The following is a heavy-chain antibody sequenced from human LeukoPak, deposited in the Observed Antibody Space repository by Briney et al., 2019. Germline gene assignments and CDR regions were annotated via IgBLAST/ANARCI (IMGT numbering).Heavy chain of an antibody. CDR2: IYTSGST. Sequence: SETLSLTCTVSGGSISSGSYYWSWIRQPAGKGLEWIGRIYTSGSTNYDPSLKSRVTISVDTSKNQFSLKLGSVTAADTAVYYCACGDSAGFQHWGPGTLVTVSS. J-gene: IGHJ1*01. V-gene: IGHV4-61*02. CDR1: GGSISSGSYY. CDR3: ACGDSAGFQH. D-gene: IGHD2-21*01.